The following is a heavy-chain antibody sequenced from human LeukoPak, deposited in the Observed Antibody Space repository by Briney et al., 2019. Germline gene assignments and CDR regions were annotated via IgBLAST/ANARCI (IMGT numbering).Heavy chain of an antibody. Sequence: TGGSLRLSCAASGFTFSSYGMHWVRQAPGKGLEWVAFIRYDGSNKYYADSVKGRFTISRDNSKNTLYLQMNSLRAEDTAVYYCAKSPVVRGVTNFDYWGQGTLVTVSS. D-gene: IGHD3-10*01. J-gene: IGHJ4*02. CDR1: GFTFSSYG. V-gene: IGHV3-30*02. CDR3: AKSPVVRGVTNFDY. CDR2: IRYDGSNK.